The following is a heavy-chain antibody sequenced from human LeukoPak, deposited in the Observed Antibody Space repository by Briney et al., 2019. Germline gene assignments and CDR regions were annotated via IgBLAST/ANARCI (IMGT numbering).Heavy chain of an antibody. CDR3: AREGYCSGGTCGFFDP. CDR2: ISSGSNTI. J-gene: IGHJ5*02. Sequence: GGSLRLSCADSGFTFSSYSMNWVRQAPGKGLEWISYISSGSNTIYYADSVKGRFTISRDNGKSSLYLQMNSLRDEDTAVYYCAREGYCSGGTCGFFDPWGQGTLVTVSS. V-gene: IGHV3-48*02. D-gene: IGHD2-15*01. CDR1: GFTFSSYS.